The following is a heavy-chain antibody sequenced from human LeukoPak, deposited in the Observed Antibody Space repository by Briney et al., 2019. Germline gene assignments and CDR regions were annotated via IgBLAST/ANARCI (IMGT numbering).Heavy chain of an antibody. CDR1: GGSISSGGYY. CDR2: IYHSGST. D-gene: IGHD2-15*01. V-gene: IGHV4-30-2*01. CDR3: ARVGYCSGGSCYSTLDY. J-gene: IGHJ4*02. Sequence: PSETLSLTCTVSGGSISSGGYYWSWIRQPPGKGLEWIGYIYHSGSTYYNPSLKSRVTISVDRSKNQFSLKLSSVTAADTAVYYCARVGYCSGGSCYSTLDYWGQGTLVTVSS.